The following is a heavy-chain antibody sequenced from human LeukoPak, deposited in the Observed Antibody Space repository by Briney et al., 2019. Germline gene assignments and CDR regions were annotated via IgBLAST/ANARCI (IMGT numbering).Heavy chain of an antibody. Sequence: VASVKVSCKASGYSFIGYYMHWVRQAPGQGLEWMGWINPNSGGTNYAQKFQGRVTMTRDTSISTAYMELSGLRSDDTAVYYCARERTLTSCYDYWGQGTLVTVSS. CDR3: ARERTLTSCYDY. J-gene: IGHJ4*02. CDR1: GYSFIGYY. CDR2: INPNSGGT. D-gene: IGHD2-15*01. V-gene: IGHV1-2*02.